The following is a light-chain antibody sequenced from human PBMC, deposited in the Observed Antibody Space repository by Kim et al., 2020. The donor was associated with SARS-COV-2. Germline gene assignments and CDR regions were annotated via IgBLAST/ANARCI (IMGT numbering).Light chain of an antibody. CDR1: SLRSYY. CDR3: NSRDDV. V-gene: IGLV3-19*01. J-gene: IGLJ1*01. Sequence: SSELTQDPAVSVALGQTVRITCQGDSLRSYYANWYQQKPGQAPVVVIYGINKRPSGIPDRFSGSSSVSTASLTITATQAEDEADYYCNSRDDVFGTGTKVTVL. CDR2: GIN.